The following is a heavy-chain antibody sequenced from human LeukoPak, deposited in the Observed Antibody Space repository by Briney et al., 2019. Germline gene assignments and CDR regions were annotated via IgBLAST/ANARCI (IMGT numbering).Heavy chain of an antibody. CDR1: GGSISSGGYY. V-gene: IGHV4-31*03. J-gene: IGHJ4*02. D-gene: IGHD3-22*01. CDR2: IYYSGST. CDR3: ARGDSSGYYFLFDY. Sequence: SQTLSLTCTVSGGSISSGGYYWSWIRQHPGKGLEWXXYIYYSGSTYYNPSLKSRVTISVDTSKNQFSLKLSSVTAADTAVYYCARGDSSGYYFLFDYWGQGTLVTVSS.